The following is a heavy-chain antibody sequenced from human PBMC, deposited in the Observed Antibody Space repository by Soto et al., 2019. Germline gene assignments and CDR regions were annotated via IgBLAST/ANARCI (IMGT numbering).Heavy chain of an antibody. CDR1: GGSISSYY. D-gene: IGHD3-22*01. J-gene: IGHJ4*02. V-gene: IGHV4-59*01. CDR3: ARDDFYDSSGYGLDY. CDR2: IYYSGST. Sequence: ETLSLTCTVSGGSISSYYWSWIRQPPGKGLEWIGYIYYSGSTNYNPSLKSRVTISVDTSKNQFSLKLSSVTAADTAVYYCARDDFYDSSGYGLDYWVQGTLVTVSS.